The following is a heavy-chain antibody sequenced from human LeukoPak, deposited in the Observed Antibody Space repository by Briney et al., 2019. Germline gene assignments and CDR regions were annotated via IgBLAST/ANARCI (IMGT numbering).Heavy chain of an antibody. J-gene: IGHJ6*02. D-gene: IGHD4-17*01. Sequence: DPSETLSLTCTVSGDSISGYYWSWIRQPAGKGLEWIGRIYTSGSTNYNPSLKSRVTMSVDTSKNQFSLKLSSVTAADTAVYYCARDQGGYGDPYPYYYYGMDVWGQGTTVTVSS. CDR2: IYTSGST. V-gene: IGHV4-4*07. CDR3: ARDQGGYGDPYPYYYYGMDV. CDR1: GDSISGYY.